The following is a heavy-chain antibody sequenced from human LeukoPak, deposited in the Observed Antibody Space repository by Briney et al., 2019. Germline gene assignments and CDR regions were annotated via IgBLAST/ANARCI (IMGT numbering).Heavy chain of an antibody. CDR3: AKHSSGWYSQFDY. J-gene: IGHJ4*02. Sequence: PGRSLRLSCAASGFTFSSYGMHWVRQAPGKGLEWVPGISGSGGSTYYADSVKGRFTISRDNSKTTLYLQMNSLRAEDTAVYYCAKHSSGWYSQFDYWAREPWSPSPQ. CDR2: ISGSGGST. CDR1: GFTFSSYG. V-gene: IGHV3-23*01. D-gene: IGHD6-19*01.